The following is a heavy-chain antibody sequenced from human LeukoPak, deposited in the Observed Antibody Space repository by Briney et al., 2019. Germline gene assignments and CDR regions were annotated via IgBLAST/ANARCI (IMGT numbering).Heavy chain of an antibody. J-gene: IGHJ6*02. CDR2: ISWDGGST. CDR1: GFTFDDYA. CDR3: AKDGPVVVTAIRSYYYYGMDV. Sequence: PGGSLRPSCAASGFTFDDYAMHWVRQAPGKGLEWVSLISWDGGSTYYADSVKGRFTISRDNSKNSLYPQMNSLRAEDTALYYCAKDGPVVVTAIRSYYYYGMDVWGQGTTVTVSS. D-gene: IGHD2-21*02. V-gene: IGHV3-43D*03.